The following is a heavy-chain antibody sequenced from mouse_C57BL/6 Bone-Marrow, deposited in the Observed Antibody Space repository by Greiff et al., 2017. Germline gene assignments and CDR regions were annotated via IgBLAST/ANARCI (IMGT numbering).Heavy chain of an antibody. D-gene: IGHD2-3*01. V-gene: IGHV3-6*01. Sequence: EVQRVESGPGLVKPSQSLSLTCSVTGYSITSGYYWNWIRQFPGNKLEWMGYISYDGSNNYNPSLKNRISITRDTAKNQFFLKLNSVTTEDTATYYCARDRWLLPTYWYFDVWGTGTTVTVSS. CDR2: ISYDGSN. CDR1: GYSITSGYY. J-gene: IGHJ1*03. CDR3: ARDRWLLPTYWYFDV.